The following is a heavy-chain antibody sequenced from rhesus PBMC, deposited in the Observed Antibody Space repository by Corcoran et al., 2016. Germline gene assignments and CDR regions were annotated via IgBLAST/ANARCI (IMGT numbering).Heavy chain of an antibody. CDR2: IGGSSGST. CDR3: ASVQFLEGLGDFDY. V-gene: IGHV4-127*01. D-gene: IGHD3-3*01. J-gene: IGHJ4*01. CDR1: GYSISSGYG. Sequence: QVQLQESGPGLVKPSETLSLTCAVSGYSISSGYGWSWIRQPPGKGLEGIGYIGGSSGSTNYNPSLKSRVTISKDTSKNQFSLKLSSVTAADTAVYYCASVQFLEGLGDFDYWGQGVLVTVSS.